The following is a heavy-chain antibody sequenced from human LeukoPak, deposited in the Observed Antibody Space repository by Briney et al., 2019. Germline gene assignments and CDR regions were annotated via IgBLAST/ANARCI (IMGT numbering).Heavy chain of an antibody. D-gene: IGHD2/OR15-2a*01. V-gene: IGHV3-74*01. Sequence: GGSLRLSCAASGFSFSTYCMHWVRQAPGKGPMWVSRICPDGTVTNYADSVKGRFTISKDNAKNTVYLQMNSLRAEDTAVYYCVSFYETYWGRGTLVTVSS. J-gene: IGHJ4*02. CDR2: ICPDGTVT. CDR3: VSFYETY. CDR1: GFSFSTYC.